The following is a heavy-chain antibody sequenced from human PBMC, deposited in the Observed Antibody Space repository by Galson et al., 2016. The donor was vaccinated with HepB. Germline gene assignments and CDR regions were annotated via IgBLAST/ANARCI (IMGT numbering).Heavy chain of an antibody. V-gene: IGHV3-53*01. CDR1: GFTVSSNY. J-gene: IGHJ6*02. CDR3: ARESSTVTPHYYYYYGSDV. D-gene: IGHD4-11*01. Sequence: SLRLSCAASGFTVSSNYMSWVRQAPGKGLEWVSVIHRNGSTNYADSVKGRFTISRDNSKNTLYLQMNSLRGEDTAVYYCARESSTVTPHYYYYYGSDVWGQGTTVTVSS. CDR2: IHRNGST.